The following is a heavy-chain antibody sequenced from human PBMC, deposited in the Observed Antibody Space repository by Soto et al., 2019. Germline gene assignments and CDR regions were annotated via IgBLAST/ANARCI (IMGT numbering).Heavy chain of an antibody. CDR1: GGSISSGGYS. J-gene: IGHJ6*02. CDR3: ARSYYDFWSGFRSHYYYGMDV. D-gene: IGHD3-3*01. CDR2: IYHSGST. V-gene: IGHV4-30-2*01. Sequence: SETLSLTCAVSGGSISSGGYSWSWIRQPPGKGLEWIGYIYHSGSTYYNPSLKSRVTISVDRSKNQFSLKLSSVAAADTAVYYCARSYYDFWSGFRSHYYYGMDVWGQGTTVTVSS.